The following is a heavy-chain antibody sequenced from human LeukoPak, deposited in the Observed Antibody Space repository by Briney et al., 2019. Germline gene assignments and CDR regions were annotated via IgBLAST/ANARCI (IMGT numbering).Heavy chain of an antibody. V-gene: IGHV4-39*01. CDR2: IYYSGST. CDR1: GGSISSSSYY. CDR3: ARSALVVTVDYFDH. Sequence: SETLSLTCTVSGGSISSSSYYWGWIRQPPGKGLEWIGSIYYSGSTYYNPSLKSRVTISVDTSKNQFSLKLSSVTAADTAVYYCARSALVVTVDYFDHWGQGTLVTVSS. J-gene: IGHJ4*02. D-gene: IGHD2-21*02.